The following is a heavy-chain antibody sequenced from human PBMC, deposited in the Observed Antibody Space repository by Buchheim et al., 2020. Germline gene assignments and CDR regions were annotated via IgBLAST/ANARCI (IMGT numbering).Heavy chain of an antibody. J-gene: IGHJ4*02. CDR3: ARLAGAYETIN. D-gene: IGHD5-12*01. CDR2: INPNSGDT. V-gene: IGHV1-2*06. CDR1: GYTFTGYF. Sequence: QVQLVQSGAEVKKPGASVKVSCKASGYTFTGYFIHWVRQAPGQGLEWMGRINPNSGDTNYPQKFQGRVTMTRDTSISTPYLELSRLKSDDTAVYYCARLAGAYETINWGQGTL.